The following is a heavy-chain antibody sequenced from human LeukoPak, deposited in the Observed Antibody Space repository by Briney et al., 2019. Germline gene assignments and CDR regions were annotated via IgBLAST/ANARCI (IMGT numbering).Heavy chain of an antibody. J-gene: IGHJ5*02. CDR1: GGTFSSYA. V-gene: IGHV1-69*05. D-gene: IGHD1-26*01. Sequence: SVKVSCKASGGTFSSYAISWVRQAPGQGLEWMGGITPIFGTANYAQKFQGRVTITTDESTSTAYMELSSLRSEDTAVYYCARSSVYSGSYPNWFDPWGQGTLVTVSS. CDR3: ARSSVYSGSYPNWFDP. CDR2: ITPIFGTA.